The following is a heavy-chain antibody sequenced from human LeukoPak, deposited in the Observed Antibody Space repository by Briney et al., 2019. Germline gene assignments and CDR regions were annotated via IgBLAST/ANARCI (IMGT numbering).Heavy chain of an antibody. J-gene: IGHJ3*02. V-gene: IGHV1-69*06. CDR3: ARADIIGIAEYDAFDI. D-gene: IGHD6-13*01. Sequence: SVKVSCKASGGTFSSYAISWVRQAPGQGLEWMGGIIPIFGTANYAQKFQGRVTITADKSTSTAYMELSSLRSEDTAVYYCARADIIGIAEYDAFDIWGQGTMVTVSS. CDR1: GGTFSSYA. CDR2: IIPIFGTA.